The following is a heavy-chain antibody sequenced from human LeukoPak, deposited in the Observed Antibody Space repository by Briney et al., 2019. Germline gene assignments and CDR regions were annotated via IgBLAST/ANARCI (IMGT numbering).Heavy chain of an antibody. CDR3: ATPEQEGKGRWYHDL. CDR1: GFSFSKYW. CDR2: IGQDGSEQ. D-gene: IGHD1-26*01. J-gene: IGHJ2*01. V-gene: IGHV3-7*01. Sequence: PGGSLRLSCLASGFSFSKYWMTWARQSPGKGLEWLANIGQDGSEQKYADSVKGRFTISRDNAKNSLYLQMNRLRVEDTAVYYCATPEQEGKGRWYHDLWGRGPMVTVSP.